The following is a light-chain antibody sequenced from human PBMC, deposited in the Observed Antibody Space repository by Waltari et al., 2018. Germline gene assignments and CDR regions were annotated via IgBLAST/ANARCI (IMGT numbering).Light chain of an antibody. V-gene: IGKV1-5*03. CDR2: QAS. Sequence: IQLTQSPSPLSASVGDRVNITCRTSQTISNWLAWYQQKSGKAPNLLIYQASSLKSGVPSRFSGSGSGTEFTLTIRSLQPEDFATYYCQKYNNYPYTFGQGTKLEIK. J-gene: IGKJ2*01. CDR3: QKYNNYPYT. CDR1: QTISNW.